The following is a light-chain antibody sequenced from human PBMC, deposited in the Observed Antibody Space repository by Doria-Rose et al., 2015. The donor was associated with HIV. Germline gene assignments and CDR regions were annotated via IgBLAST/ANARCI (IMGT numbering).Light chain of an antibody. Sequence: DIQMTQSPESLGMSLGERATLNCKYNQSLLYASTNYLAWYPQKPGQPPKLLIYWASTRQSGVPARFSGSGSGTDFTLTISSLEAEDVAVYYCQQYYDTPSFGPGTTVDIK. V-gene: IGKV4-1*01. CDR3: QQYYDTPS. J-gene: IGKJ3*01. CDR2: WAS. CDR1: QSLLYASTNY.